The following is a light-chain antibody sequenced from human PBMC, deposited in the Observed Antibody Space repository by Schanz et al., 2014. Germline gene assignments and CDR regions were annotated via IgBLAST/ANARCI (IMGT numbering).Light chain of an antibody. CDR2: GAS. CDR3: QQYGSSS. CDR1: QSVSSK. Sequence: DIVVTQSPATLSLSPGERATLSCRSSQSVSSKLAWYQQKHGQAPRLLIYGASTRATGIPARFSGSGSGTEFTLTISSLQSEDFAVYYCQQYGSSSFGGGTKVEIK. J-gene: IGKJ4*01. V-gene: IGKV3-15*01.